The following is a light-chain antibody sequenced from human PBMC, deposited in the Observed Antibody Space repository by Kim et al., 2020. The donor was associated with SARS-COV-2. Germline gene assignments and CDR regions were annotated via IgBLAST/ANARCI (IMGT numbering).Light chain of an antibody. CDR2: VHNDGSH. V-gene: IGLV4-69*01. Sequence: SGSQGASVKLTCTLSRDHSTYVIAWYQQQPEKGPRYLMKVHNDGSHTKGDGIPDRFSGSSSGSERYLTISSLQSEDEADYYCQTWGTGIRVFGGGTKL. CDR1: RDHSTYV. CDR3: QTWGTGIRV. J-gene: IGLJ3*02.